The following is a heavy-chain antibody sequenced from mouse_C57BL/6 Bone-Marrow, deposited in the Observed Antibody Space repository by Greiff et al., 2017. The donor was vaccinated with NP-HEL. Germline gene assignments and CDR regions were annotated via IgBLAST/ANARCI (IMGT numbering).Heavy chain of an antibody. V-gene: IGHV1-19*01. CDR1: GYTFTDYY. CDR3: ARWNWDWWYCEG. D-gene: IGHD4-1*01. Sequence: EVQLQQSGPVLVKPGASVKMSCKASGYTFTDYYMNWVKQSHGKSLEWIGVINPYNGGTSYNQKFKGKATLTVDQSSSTAYLELNSLTSEDSAVYYCARWNWDWWYCEGWGTGTTVTVSS. CDR2: INPYNGGT. J-gene: IGHJ1*03.